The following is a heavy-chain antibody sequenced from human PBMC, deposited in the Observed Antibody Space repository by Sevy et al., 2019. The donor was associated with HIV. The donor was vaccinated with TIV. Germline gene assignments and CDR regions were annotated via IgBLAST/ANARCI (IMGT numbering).Heavy chain of an antibody. Sequence: GVSLRLSCAASGFTFSSYSMNWVRQAPGKGLEWVSYISSSSSTIYYADSVKGRFTISRDNAKNSLYLQMNSLRAEDTAVYYCARGGEYNWNDVWGQGTLVIVSS. J-gene: IGHJ5*02. V-gene: IGHV3-48*01. CDR3: ARGGEYNWNDV. CDR2: ISSSSSTI. CDR1: GFTFSSYS. D-gene: IGHD3-10*01.